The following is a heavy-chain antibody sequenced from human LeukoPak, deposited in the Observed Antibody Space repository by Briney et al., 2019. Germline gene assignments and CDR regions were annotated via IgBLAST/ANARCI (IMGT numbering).Heavy chain of an antibody. CDR1: GGSISTYY. Sequence: SETLSLTCTVSGGSISTYYWSWIRQPPGKGLEWIGYIYSSGSTNYNPSLKSRVTMSVDTSKNQFSLKLSSVTAADTAVYYCARHYGSGSYYSTEFDYWGQGTLVTVSS. CDR3: ARHYGSGSYYSTEFDY. D-gene: IGHD3-10*01. CDR2: IYSSGST. V-gene: IGHV4-59*08. J-gene: IGHJ4*02.